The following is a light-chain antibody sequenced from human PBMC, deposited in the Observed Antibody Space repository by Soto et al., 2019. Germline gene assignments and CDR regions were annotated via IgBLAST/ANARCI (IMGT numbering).Light chain of an antibody. CDR3: CSYAGSYTVV. CDR2: DVS. J-gene: IGLJ2*01. V-gene: IGLV2-11*01. CDR1: SSDVGGYNY. Sequence: QSALTQPGSVSGSPGQSVTSSCTGTSSDVGGYNYVSWYQQHPGKAPKLMIYDVSKRPSGVPDRVSGSKSGNTASLTISGLQAEDEADYYCCSYAGSYTVVFGGGTKLTVL.